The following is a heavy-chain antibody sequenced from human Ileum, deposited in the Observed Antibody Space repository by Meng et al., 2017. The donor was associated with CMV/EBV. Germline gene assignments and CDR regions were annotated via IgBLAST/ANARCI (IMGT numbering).Heavy chain of an antibody. CDR1: GDSLSTGDYY. D-gene: IGHD6-19*01. CDR2: IYYSGST. V-gene: IGHV4-30-4*01. Sequence: GAGPGLVKPYQTLSLTCTVSGDSLSTGDYYWSWIRQPPGKGPEWIGYIYYSGSTLYNPSLKSPVTISLDKSKNQFSLRLRSVTAADTAVYFCAREGGGWYFDSWGQGTLVTVSS. J-gene: IGHJ4*02. CDR3: AREGGGWYFDS.